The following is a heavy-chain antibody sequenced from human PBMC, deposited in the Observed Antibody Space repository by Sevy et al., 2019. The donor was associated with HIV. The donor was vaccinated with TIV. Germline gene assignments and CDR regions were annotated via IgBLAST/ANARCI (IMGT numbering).Heavy chain of an antibody. CDR3: ASSMIRGVGDY. J-gene: IGHJ4*02. V-gene: IGHV3-30-3*01. CDR2: ISYDGNNK. CDR1: GFTFSSYT. D-gene: IGHD3-10*01. Sequence: GGSLRLSCAASGFTFSSYTMFWIRQAPGKGLEWKASISYDGNNKYYADSVKGRFTISRDNSKNTLYVQMNSLRPEDTAVYYCASSMIRGVGDYWGQGTLVTVSS.